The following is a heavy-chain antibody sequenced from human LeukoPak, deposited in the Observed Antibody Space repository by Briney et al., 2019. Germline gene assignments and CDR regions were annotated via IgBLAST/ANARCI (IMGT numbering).Heavy chain of an antibody. D-gene: IGHD2-21*02. J-gene: IGHJ3*02. CDR1: GASISTKNYY. V-gene: IGHV4-39*07. Sequence: PSETLSLTCTVSGASISTKNYYWGWIRQPPGKGLEWIGSIYYSGSTYYNPSLKSRVTISVDTSKNQFSLKLSSVTAADTAVYYCARDIIYCGGDCYRTDAFDIWGQGTMVTVSS. CDR3: ARDIIYCGGDCYRTDAFDI. CDR2: IYYSGST.